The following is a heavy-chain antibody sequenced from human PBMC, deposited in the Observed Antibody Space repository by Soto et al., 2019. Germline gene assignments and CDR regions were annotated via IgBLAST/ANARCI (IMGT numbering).Heavy chain of an antibody. Sequence: QVQLVQSGAEVKKPGASVKVSCKESGYIFTNYYIHWVRQAPGQGLEWIGIINPNGGSTNYAQKFRGRVTLARDTSTSTVYMDLSSLKSEDTAMYYCARDLAAGDFWGQGTLVTVSS. CDR2: INPNGGST. D-gene: IGHD6-13*01. CDR1: GYIFTNYY. CDR3: ARDLAAGDF. J-gene: IGHJ4*02. V-gene: IGHV1-46*01.